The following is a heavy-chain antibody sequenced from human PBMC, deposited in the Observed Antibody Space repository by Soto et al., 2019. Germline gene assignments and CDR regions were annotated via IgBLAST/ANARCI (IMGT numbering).Heavy chain of an antibody. Sequence: SEALSITSAGFAGSFSAYYCSGLRRPPGKGLEWIGEINHSGSTNYNPSLKSRVTISVDTSKNQFSLKLSSVTAADTAVYYCARGRVFGVVTKNYYGMDVWGQGTTVT. CDR3: ARGRVFGVVTKNYYGMDV. V-gene: IGHV4-34*01. CDR1: AGSFSAYY. CDR2: INHSGST. D-gene: IGHD3-3*01. J-gene: IGHJ6*02.